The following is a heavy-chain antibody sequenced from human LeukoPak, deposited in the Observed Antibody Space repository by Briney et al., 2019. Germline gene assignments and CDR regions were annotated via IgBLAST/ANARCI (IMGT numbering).Heavy chain of an antibody. V-gene: IGHV5-51*01. CDR3: ARRPYYDSSGYYYAPFDY. J-gene: IGHJ4*02. CDR2: FYPDDSES. Sequence: GESLKISCKGSGYSFTSYWIGWVRQMPGKGLEWMGIFYPDDSESRYSPSFQGQVTISADKSISTAYLQWSSLKASDTAMYYCARRPYYDSSGYYYAPFDYWGQGTLVTVSS. CDR1: GYSFTSYW. D-gene: IGHD3-22*01.